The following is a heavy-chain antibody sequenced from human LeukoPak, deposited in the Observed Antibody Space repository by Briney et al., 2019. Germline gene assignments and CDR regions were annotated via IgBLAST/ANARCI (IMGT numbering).Heavy chain of an antibody. Sequence: SETLSLTCTVSGGSINNYYWSWIRQPPGKGLEWIGFIYFTGSTNYCPSLKSRVTVSVDTSKNQLSLKLSAVTAADTAVYYCARAGPTDGGTIMDVWGQGTMVTVSS. CDR3: ARAGPTDGGTIMDV. J-gene: IGHJ6*02. D-gene: IGHD2-15*01. CDR2: IYFTGST. V-gene: IGHV4-59*01. CDR1: GGSINNYY.